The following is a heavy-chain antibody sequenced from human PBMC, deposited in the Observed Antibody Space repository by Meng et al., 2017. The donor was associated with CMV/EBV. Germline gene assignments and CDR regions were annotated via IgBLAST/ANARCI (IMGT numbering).Heavy chain of an antibody. CDR3: ARSRRGVHYYGMDV. V-gene: IGHV4-34*01. D-gene: IGHD3-10*01. J-gene: IGHJ6*02. Sequence: SQTLSLTCAVYGGSFSGYYWSWIRQPPGKGLEWIGEINHSGSTNYNPSLKSRVTISVDTSMNQFSLKLSSVTAADTAVYYCARSRRGVHYYGMDVWGQGTTVTVSS. CDR1: GGSFSGYY. CDR2: INHSGST.